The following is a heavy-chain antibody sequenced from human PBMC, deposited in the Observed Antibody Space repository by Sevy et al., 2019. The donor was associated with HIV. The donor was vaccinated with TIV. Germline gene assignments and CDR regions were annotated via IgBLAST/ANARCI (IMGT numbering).Heavy chain of an antibody. D-gene: IGHD5-12*01. CDR1: GFTFSSYD. V-gene: IGHV3-13*05. CDR3: ARSGGYSDNGMDV. J-gene: IGHJ6*02. CDR2: IGSSGDP. Sequence: GGSLRLSCAASGFTFSSYDMHWVRQVTGKGLERVSVIGSSGDPYYPGSVKGRFTISRENAKNSVYLQMNSLRAGDTAVYYCARSGGYSDNGMDVWGQGTTVTVSS.